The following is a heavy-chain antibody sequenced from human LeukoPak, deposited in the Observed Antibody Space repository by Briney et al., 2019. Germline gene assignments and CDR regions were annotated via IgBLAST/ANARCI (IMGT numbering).Heavy chain of an antibody. Sequence: GASVKVSCKASGYTFTSYAMNWVRQAPGQRLEWMGWINAGNGNTKYSQEFQDRVTITRDTSASTAYMELSSLRSEDTAVYYCARVGRTVATITPHFDYWGQGTLVTVSS. D-gene: IGHD5-12*01. J-gene: IGHJ4*02. CDR3: ARVGRTVATITPHFDY. CDR2: INAGNGNT. V-gene: IGHV1-3*03. CDR1: GYTFTSYA.